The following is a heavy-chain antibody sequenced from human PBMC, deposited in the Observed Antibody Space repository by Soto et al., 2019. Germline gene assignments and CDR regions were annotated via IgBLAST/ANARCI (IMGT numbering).Heavy chain of an antibody. CDR3: ARSSGSFYTLGH. D-gene: IGHD3-10*01. Sequence: QGQLVQSGAEVKKPGASVKVFCKASGYTFTSYTMHWVRQAPGQRPEWMGWINIAKGNTQYSQKLQGRVTFTRDTSASTAYMELSTLRSEDTAVYYCARSSGSFYTLGHWGQGTLVTVSS. V-gene: IGHV1-3*04. CDR2: INIAKGNT. J-gene: IGHJ4*02. CDR1: GYTFTSYT.